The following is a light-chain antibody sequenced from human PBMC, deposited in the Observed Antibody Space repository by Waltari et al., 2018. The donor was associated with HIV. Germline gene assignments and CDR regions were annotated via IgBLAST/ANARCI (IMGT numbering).Light chain of an antibody. J-gene: IGLJ3*02. V-gene: IGLV1-44*01. CDR2: TRN. CDR1: TSNIGTYS. Sequence: QSVLTQSPSASATPEQTVTISCAGGTSNIGTYSVNWYQHLPGTAPKPLLYTRNQRPSGVPDRFSGSVSGTSASLTITGLQPADEAYYYCASWDDTFNGPVFGGGTKLTVL. CDR3: ASWDDTFNGPV.